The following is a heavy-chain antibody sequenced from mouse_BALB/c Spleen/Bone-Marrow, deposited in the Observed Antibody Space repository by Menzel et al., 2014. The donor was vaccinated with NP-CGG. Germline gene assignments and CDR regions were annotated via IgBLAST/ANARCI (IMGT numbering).Heavy chain of an antibody. D-gene: IGHD1-1*01. J-gene: IGHJ1*01. Sequence: VQLQQSGAELVKPGASVKLSCTASGFNIKDTYMHWVKQRPEQGLEWIGRTDPANGNTKYDPKFQGKATITADTSSNTAYLQLSSLTSEDTAVYYCASYYYGRYFDVWGAGTTVTVSP. CDR2: TDPANGNT. CDR3: ASYYYGRYFDV. V-gene: IGHV14-3*02. CDR1: GFNIKDTY.